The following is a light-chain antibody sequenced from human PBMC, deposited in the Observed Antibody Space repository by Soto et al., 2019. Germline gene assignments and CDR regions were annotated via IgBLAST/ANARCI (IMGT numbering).Light chain of an antibody. Sequence: EIVLTQSPGTLSLSPGERATLSCRASHSVSSSYLAWYQQKPGQAPRLLIYGASSRATGIPDRFSGSGSGTDFTLTISRLEPEDFAVYYCQQYGGSPPINFGQGTRLEIK. CDR1: HSVSSSY. V-gene: IGKV3-20*01. J-gene: IGKJ5*01. CDR2: GAS. CDR3: QQYGGSPPIN.